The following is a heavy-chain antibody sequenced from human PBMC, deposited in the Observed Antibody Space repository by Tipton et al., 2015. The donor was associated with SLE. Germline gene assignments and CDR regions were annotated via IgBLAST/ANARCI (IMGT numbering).Heavy chain of an antibody. CDR2: IYTSGST. D-gene: IGHD3-16*01. Sequence: TLSLTCTVSGGSISNYYWSWIRQPAGKGLEWIGRIYTSGSTNYNPSLKSRVTISVDTSKNQFSLKLSSVTAADTAVYYCARGQKRLGAYFDYWGQGTLVTVSS. CDR1: GGSISNYY. V-gene: IGHV4-4*07. J-gene: IGHJ4*02. CDR3: ARGQKRLGAYFDY.